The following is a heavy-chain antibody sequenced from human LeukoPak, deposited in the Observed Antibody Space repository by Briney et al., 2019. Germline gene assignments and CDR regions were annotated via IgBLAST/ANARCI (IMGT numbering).Heavy chain of an antibody. CDR3: AKLYSSSWYYFDY. J-gene: IGHJ4*02. Sequence: GGSLRLSCAASGFTFSSYAMSWVRQAPGKGLEWVSAISGSGGSTYYAGSVKGRFTISRDSSKNTLYLQMNSLRAEDTAVYYCAKLYSSSWYYFDYWGQGTLVTVSS. CDR2: ISGSGGST. V-gene: IGHV3-23*01. D-gene: IGHD6-13*01. CDR1: GFTFSSYA.